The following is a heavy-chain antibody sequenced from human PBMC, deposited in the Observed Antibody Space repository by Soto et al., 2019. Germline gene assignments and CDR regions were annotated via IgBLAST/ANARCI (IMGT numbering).Heavy chain of an antibody. V-gene: IGHV1-18*01. D-gene: IGHD5-18*01. CDR1: GYTFTSYG. CDR2: ISAYNGNT. Sequence: TSVKVSFKASGYTFTSYGISWVLQAPGQGLEWMGWISAYNGNTNYAQKLQGRVTMTTDTSTSTAYMELRSLRSDDTAVYYCARDSSYGRWAFDIWGQGTVVTVSS. J-gene: IGHJ3*02. CDR3: ARDSSYGRWAFDI.